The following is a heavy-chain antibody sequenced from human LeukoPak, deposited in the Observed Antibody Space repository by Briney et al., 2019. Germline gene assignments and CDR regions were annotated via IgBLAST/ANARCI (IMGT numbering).Heavy chain of an antibody. Sequence: GGSLRLSCAASGFTFRNCAMSWVRQAPGKGLEWVSGISGTGYNTYYADSVKGRFTISRDNSKNTLYLQMNSLGAEDTAVYYCAKHVSGILFYFDYWGQRTLVTVPS. CDR3: AKHVSGILFYFDY. J-gene: IGHJ4*02. CDR2: ISGTGYNT. V-gene: IGHV3-23*01. CDR1: GFTFRNCA. D-gene: IGHD3-10*01.